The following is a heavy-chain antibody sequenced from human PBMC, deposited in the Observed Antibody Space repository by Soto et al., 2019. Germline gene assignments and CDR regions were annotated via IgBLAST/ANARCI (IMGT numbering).Heavy chain of an antibody. Sequence: AASVKVCCKASGYTFTTYAMHWVRQAPGQRLEWMGWITAGNGNTKYSQKFQGRVTITRDTSASTVYMELNSLTSEDTAVYYCARTAGPTPFDPWGQGTPVTVSS. CDR2: ITAGNGNT. CDR1: GYTFTTYA. J-gene: IGHJ5*02. V-gene: IGHV1-3*01. D-gene: IGHD6-19*01. CDR3: ARTAGPTPFDP.